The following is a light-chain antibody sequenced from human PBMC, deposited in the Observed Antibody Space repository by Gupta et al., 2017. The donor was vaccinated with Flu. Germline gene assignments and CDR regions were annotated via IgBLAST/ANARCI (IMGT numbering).Light chain of an antibody. CDR1: DNIGNN. CDR3: QQYNFFPRT. V-gene: IGKV3-15*01. CDR2: AAS. Sequence: TQSPGSLSLAPGEKVTLSCRSSDNIGNNLAWFQQRHGQPPRILIYAASARASGVPARFSGDGYGADFSLTISDLQSEDVGVYYCQQYNFFPRTFGLGT. J-gene: IGKJ1*01.